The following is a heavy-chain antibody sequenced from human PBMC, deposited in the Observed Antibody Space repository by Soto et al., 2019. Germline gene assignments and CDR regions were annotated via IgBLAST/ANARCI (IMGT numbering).Heavy chain of an antibody. J-gene: IGHJ4*02. CDR1: GFPFSNST. CDR3: ARVPAGSDRTAFYYVSKFFYFDY. CDR2: ITSSGSFI. D-gene: IGHD3-22*01. V-gene: IGHV3-21*01. Sequence: GGSLRLSCAASGFPFSNSTMNWVRQAPGKGLEWVACITSSGSFIYYADSMKGRFTISRDDAKKSLYLQMNSLRAEDTAVYYCARVPAGSDRTAFYYVSKFFYFDYWGRGTKVTVSS.